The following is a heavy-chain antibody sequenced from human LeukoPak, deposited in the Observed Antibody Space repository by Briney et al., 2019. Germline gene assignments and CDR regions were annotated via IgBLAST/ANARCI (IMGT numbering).Heavy chain of an antibody. V-gene: IGHV4-61*05. CDR3: ARVRSDYFDY. CDR2: IYYSGST. CDR1: GGSISSSSYY. Sequence: MSSETLSLTCTVSGGSISSSSYYWGWIRQPPGKGLEWIGYIYYSGSTNYNPSLKSRVTISVDTSKNQFSLKLSSVTAADTAVYYCARVRSDYFDYWGQGTLVTVSS. J-gene: IGHJ4*02.